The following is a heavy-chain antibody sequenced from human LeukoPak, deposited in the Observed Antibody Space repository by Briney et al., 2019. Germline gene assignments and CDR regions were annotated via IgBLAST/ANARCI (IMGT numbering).Heavy chain of an antibody. CDR1: GFTVSSNP. Sequence: LGGSLRLSCTVSGFTVSSNPMSWVRQAPGKGLEWVSFIYSDNTHYSDSVKGRFTISRDNSKNTLYLQMNSLRAEDTAVYYCARRAGAYSHPYDYWGQGTLVTVSS. CDR3: ARRAGAYSHPYDY. V-gene: IGHV3-53*01. CDR2: IYSDNT. J-gene: IGHJ4*02. D-gene: IGHD4/OR15-4a*01.